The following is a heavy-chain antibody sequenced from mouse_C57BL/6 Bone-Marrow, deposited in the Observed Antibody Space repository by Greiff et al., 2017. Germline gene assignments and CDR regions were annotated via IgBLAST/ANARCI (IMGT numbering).Heavy chain of an antibody. V-gene: IGHV1-19*01. CDR3: ARDYYGSSGYFDV. D-gene: IGHD1-1*01. CDR1: GYTFTDYY. CDR2: INPYNGGT. J-gene: IGHJ1*03. Sequence: EVQLQQSGPVLVKPGASVKMSCKASGYTFTDYYMNWVKQSHGKSLEWIGVINPYNGGTSYNQKFKGKATLTVDKSSSTAYMELNSLTSEDSAVYYGARDYYGSSGYFDVWGTGTTVTVSS.